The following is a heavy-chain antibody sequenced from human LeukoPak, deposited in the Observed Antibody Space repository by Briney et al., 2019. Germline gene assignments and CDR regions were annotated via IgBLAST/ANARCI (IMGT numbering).Heavy chain of an antibody. Sequence: SETLSLTCTVSGGSISSGGYYCSWIRQPPGKGLEWIGEINHSGSANYNPSLKSRVTILLDTSKNQFSLNLSSVTAADTAVYYCARRPRGVIIKTWFDSWGQGTLVTVSS. CDR1: GGSISSGGYY. J-gene: IGHJ5*01. CDR2: INHSGSA. D-gene: IGHD3-10*01. CDR3: ARRPRGVIIKTWFDS. V-gene: IGHV4-39*07.